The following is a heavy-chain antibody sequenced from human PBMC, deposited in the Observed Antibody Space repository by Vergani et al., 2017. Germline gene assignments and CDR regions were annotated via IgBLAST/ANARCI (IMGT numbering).Heavy chain of an antibody. V-gene: IGHV3-23*01. CDR1: GFTFSSYA. D-gene: IGHD4-17*01. Sequence: EVQLLESGGGLVQPGGSLRLSCAASGFTFSSYAMSWVRQAPGKGLEWVSAISGSGGSTYYADSVKGRFTISRDNSKNTLYLQMNSLRAEDTAVYYCAKIGPYGDYGDNQIFDYWGQGTLVTVSS. CDR2: ISGSGGST. CDR3: AKIGPYGDYGDNQIFDY. J-gene: IGHJ4*02.